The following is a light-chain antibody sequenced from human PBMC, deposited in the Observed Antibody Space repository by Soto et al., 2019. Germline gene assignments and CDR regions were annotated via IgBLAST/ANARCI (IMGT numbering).Light chain of an antibody. V-gene: IGLV2-14*01. CDR3: CSYAGSYTFV. Sequence: QSALTQPASVSGSPGQSITISCTGTSSDVGTYNYVSWYQHHPGKAPKLIIYEVSNRPSGVSNRFSGSKSGSTASLTISGLQAEDEGDYYCCSYAGSYTFVFGTGTKVTVL. CDR1: SSDVGTYNY. J-gene: IGLJ1*01. CDR2: EVS.